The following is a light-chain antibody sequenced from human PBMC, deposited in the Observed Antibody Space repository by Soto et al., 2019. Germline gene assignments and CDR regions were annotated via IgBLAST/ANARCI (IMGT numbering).Light chain of an antibody. CDR2: GAS. CDR1: QSVSSSY. V-gene: IGKV3-20*01. Sequence: EIVLTQSPGTLYLSPGDRATLSCRASQSVSSSYLAWYQQKPGQAPRLLIYGASRRATGIPDRFSGSVCGTHFTLTISRLEHEDFAMYYCQQYRSSPYTFGQGTKLVI. CDR3: QQYRSSPYT. J-gene: IGKJ2*01.